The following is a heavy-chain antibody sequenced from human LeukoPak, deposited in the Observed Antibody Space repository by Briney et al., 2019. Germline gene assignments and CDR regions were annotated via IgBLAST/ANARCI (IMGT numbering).Heavy chain of an antibody. J-gene: IGHJ4*02. V-gene: IGHV4-30-2*01. CDR2: IHHSGST. D-gene: IGHD3-22*01. CDR3: ARGYDSSGYYYFDY. Sequence: GSIXXXXYSXXWIXQXXXXXXXWXGYIHHSGSTYYNPSLKSRVTISVDRSKNQFSLKLSSVTAADTAVYYCARGYDSSGYYYFDYWGQGTLVTVSS. CDR1: GSIXXXXYS.